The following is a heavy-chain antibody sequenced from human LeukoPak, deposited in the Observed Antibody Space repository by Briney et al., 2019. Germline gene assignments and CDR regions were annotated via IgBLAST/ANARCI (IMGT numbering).Heavy chain of an antibody. CDR3: ARDGNCKPPKDYYYYYLDV. D-gene: IGHD1-14*01. CDR2: IKQDGSEK. V-gene: IGHV3-7*01. J-gene: IGHJ6*03. Sequence: GGSLRLSCAASGFTFSSYWMSWVRQAPGKGLEWVANIKQDGSEKYYVDSVKGRFTISRDNHKNSLYLQMNSLRAEDTAVYYCARDGNCKPPKDYYYYYLDVWGKGTTVTVSS. CDR1: GFTFSSYW.